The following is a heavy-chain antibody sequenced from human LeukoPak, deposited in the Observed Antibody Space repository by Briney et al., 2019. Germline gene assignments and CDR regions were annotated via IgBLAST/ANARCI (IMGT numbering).Heavy chain of an antibody. V-gene: IGHV3-33*01. CDR3: ARFVGSDYTGSFDL. Sequence: PGTSLRLSCAGSGFSFSSHGMHWVRQAPGKGLEWLGYICYDGSNPDYVDPVKGRFTISRDNSKNTVYLQMNSLRAEDTAVYHCARFVGSDYTGSFDLWGQGTPVTVSS. D-gene: IGHD3-10*01. CDR1: GFSFSSHG. J-gene: IGHJ4*02. CDR2: ICYDGSNP.